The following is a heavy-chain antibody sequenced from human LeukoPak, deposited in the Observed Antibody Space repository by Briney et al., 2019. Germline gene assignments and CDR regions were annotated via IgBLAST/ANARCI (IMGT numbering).Heavy chain of an antibody. J-gene: IGHJ1*01. CDR1: GFTFSSFA. CDR2: ISGSGGST. V-gene: IGHV3-23*01. D-gene: IGHD2-2*01. Sequence: GGSLRLSCAASGFTFSSFAMSWVRQAPGKGLEWVSAISGSGGSTYYADSVKGRFTISRDNSKNTLYLQMSSLRAEDTAVYYCANVGYCSSTSCYLEYFQHWGQGTLVTVSS. CDR3: ANVGYCSSTSCYLEYFQH.